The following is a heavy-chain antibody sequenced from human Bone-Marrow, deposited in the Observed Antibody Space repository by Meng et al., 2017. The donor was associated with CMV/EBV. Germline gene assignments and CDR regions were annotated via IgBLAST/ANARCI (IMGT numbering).Heavy chain of an antibody. CDR1: GFTFSSYG. J-gene: IGHJ6*01. CDR2: IRYDGSNK. Sequence: GESLKISCAASGFTFSSYGMHWVRQAPGKGLEWVAFIRYDGSNKYYADSVKGRFTISRDNSKTTLYLQMNSLRAEDTAVYYGAKDAFSRIGMDVWGQGSTVTVSS. CDR3: AKDAFSRIGMDV. D-gene: IGHD2/OR15-2a*01. V-gene: IGHV3-30*02.